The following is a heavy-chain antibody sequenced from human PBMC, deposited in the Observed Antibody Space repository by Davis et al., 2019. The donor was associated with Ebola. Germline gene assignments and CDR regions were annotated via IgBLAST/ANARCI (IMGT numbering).Heavy chain of an antibody. CDR1: AVSSSGYY. V-gene: IGHV4-34*01. J-gene: IGHJ6*02. D-gene: IGHD6-25*01. Sequence: MPSETLSLTCAVYAVSSSGYYWNWIRHRPGKGLEWIGEINHSGRTNYNPSLKSRVTMSVDTSKNQFSLRVRSVTAADTAVYYCARGGGYGGYGMDVWGQGTTVTVSS. CDR2: INHSGRT. CDR3: ARGGGYGGYGMDV.